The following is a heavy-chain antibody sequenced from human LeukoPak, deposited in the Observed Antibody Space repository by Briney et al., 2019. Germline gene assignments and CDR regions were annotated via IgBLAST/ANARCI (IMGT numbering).Heavy chain of an antibody. CDR3: AELGITMIGGV. J-gene: IGHJ6*04. D-gene: IGHD3-10*02. CDR2: LNADGNSI. Sequence: GGSLRLSCAASGFTFSNYWMHWVRQAPGKGLVWVSRLNADGNSITYADSVRGRFTISRDNAKNSLYLQMNSLRAEDTAVYYCAELGITMIGGVWGKGTTVTISS. V-gene: IGHV3-74*01. CDR1: GFTFSNYW.